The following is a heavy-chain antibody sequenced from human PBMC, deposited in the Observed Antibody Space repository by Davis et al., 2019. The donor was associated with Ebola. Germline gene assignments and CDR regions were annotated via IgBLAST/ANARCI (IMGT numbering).Heavy chain of an antibody. V-gene: IGHV3-33*01. CDR1: GFTFSSYG. CDR2: IWYDGSNK. J-gene: IGHJ4*02. Sequence: GGSLRLSCAASGFTFSSYGMHWVRQAPGKGLEWVAVIWYDGSNKYYADSVKGRFTISRDNAKNSLYLQMNSLRAEDTAVYYCARAGGYSSGLDYWGQGTLVTVSS. D-gene: IGHD6-19*01. CDR3: ARAGGYSSGLDY.